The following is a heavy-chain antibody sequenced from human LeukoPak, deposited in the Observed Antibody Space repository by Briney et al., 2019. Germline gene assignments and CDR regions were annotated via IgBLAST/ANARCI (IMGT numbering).Heavy chain of an antibody. CDR2: IYYSGST. Sequence: SETLSLTCTVSGGSISSYYWSWIRQPPGKGLEWIGYIYYSGSTNYIPSLKSRVTISVDTSKNQFSLKLNSVTAADAAVYYCARGIAAAGYFDYWGQGTLVTVSS. CDR1: GGSISSYY. J-gene: IGHJ4*02. D-gene: IGHD6-13*01. CDR3: ARGIAAAGYFDY. V-gene: IGHV4-59*01.